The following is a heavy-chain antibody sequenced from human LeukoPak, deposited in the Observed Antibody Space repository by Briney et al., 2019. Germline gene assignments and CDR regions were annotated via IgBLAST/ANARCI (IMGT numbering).Heavy chain of an antibody. D-gene: IGHD3-3*01. CDR2: INHSGST. CDR1: GGSFSGYY. V-gene: IGHV4-34*01. Sequence: SETLSLTCAVYGGSFSGYYWSWIRQPPGKGLEWIGEINHSGSTNYNPSLKSRVTISVDTSKNQFSLELSSVTAADTAVYYCARAGIPIFGVVIAQYYYYYGMDVWGQGTTVTVSS. CDR3: ARAGIPIFGVVIAQYYYYYGMDV. J-gene: IGHJ6*02.